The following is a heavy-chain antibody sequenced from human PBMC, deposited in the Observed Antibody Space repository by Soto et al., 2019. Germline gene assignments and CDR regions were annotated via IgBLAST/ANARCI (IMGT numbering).Heavy chain of an antibody. J-gene: IGHJ4*02. CDR3: ARDFGYYGSGSRDY. CDR2: IYYSGST. D-gene: IGHD3-10*01. Sequence: SETLSLTXTVSGGSISSGDYYWSWIRQPPGKGLEWIGYIYYSGSTYYNPSLKSRVTISVDTSKNQFSLKLSSVTAADTAVYYCARDFGYYGSGSRDYWGQGTLVTVSS. CDR1: GGSISSGDYY. V-gene: IGHV4-30-4*01.